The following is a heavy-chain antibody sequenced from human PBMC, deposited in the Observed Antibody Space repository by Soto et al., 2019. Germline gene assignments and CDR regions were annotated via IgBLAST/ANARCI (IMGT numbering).Heavy chain of an antibody. J-gene: IGHJ4*02. D-gene: IGHD3-22*01. V-gene: IGHV3-33*08. CDR3: ARGRDYYDSSGYIRHHFDY. CDR1: GFTFSSYG. Sequence: PGGSLRLSCAASGFTFSSYGMHWVRQAPGKGLEWVAVIYDGSNKYYADSVKGRFTISRDNAKNSLYLQMNSLRAEDAAVYYCARGRDYYDSSGYIRHHFDYWGQGTLVTVSS. CDR2: IYDGSNK.